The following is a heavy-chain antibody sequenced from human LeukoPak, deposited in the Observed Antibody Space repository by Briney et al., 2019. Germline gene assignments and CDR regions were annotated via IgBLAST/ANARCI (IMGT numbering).Heavy chain of an antibody. Sequence: SETLSLTCTASGYSISNGYYWAWIRPPPGRGLEWIGNIYRSGSTSYNPSLKSRVTISVDTSKNQFSLKVNSVTAADTAVYYCARRHSSGWFYYWGQGTLVTVSS. CDR2: IYRSGST. D-gene: IGHD6-19*01. J-gene: IGHJ4*02. CDR3: ARRHSSGWFYY. CDR1: GYSISNGYY. V-gene: IGHV4-38-2*02.